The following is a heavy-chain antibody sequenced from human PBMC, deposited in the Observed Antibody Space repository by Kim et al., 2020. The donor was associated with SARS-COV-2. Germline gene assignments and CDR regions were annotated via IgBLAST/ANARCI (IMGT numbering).Heavy chain of an antibody. Sequence: KSRVTISVDTSKNQCSLKLSSVTAADTAVYYCARHPYYDSSGYYPYYFDYWGQGTLVTVSS. J-gene: IGHJ4*02. V-gene: IGHV4-39*01. CDR3: ARHPYYDSSGYYPYYFDY. D-gene: IGHD3-22*01.